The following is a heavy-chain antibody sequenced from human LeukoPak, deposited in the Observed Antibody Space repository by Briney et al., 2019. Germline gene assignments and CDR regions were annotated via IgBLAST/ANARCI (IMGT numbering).Heavy chain of an antibody. D-gene: IGHD3-16*01. CDR2: ISAYNGNT. CDR3: ARTGMITFGGVYPFDY. V-gene: IGHV1-18*01. J-gene: IGHJ4*02. CDR1: GYTFTSYG. Sequence: ASVKVSCKASGYTFTSYGISWVRQAPGQGLEWMGWISAYNGNTNYAQKLQGRVTMTTDTSTSTAYMELRSLRSDDTAVYYCARTGMITFGGVYPFDYWGQGTLVTVSS.